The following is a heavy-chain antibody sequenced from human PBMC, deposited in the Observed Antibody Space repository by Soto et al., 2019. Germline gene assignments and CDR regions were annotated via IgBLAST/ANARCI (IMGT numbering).Heavy chain of an antibody. J-gene: IGHJ2*01. D-gene: IGHD2-8*01. Sequence: QVQLQESGPGLVKPSETLSLTCTVSGGSISGGVHSWSWIRQPPGKGLEWIGHIFDSGSTYYNPSLKSRLTKSADTSQNQCSLSLSSVTAADTAVYYWARKIMPLTNDWYFHLWGRCTLVTVSS. V-gene: IGHV4-30-4*01. CDR2: IFDSGST. CDR3: ARKIMPLTNDWYFHL. CDR1: GGSISGGVHS.